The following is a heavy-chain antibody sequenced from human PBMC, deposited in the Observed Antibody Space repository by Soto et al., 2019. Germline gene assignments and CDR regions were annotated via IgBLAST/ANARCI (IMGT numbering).Heavy chain of an antibody. CDR1: GFTFVNYA. D-gene: IGHD6-19*01. CDR2: LSGSGTST. Sequence: EVQLLESGGGLVQPGGSLRLSCAASGFTFVNYAMNWVRQAPGKGLEWVATLSGSGTSTYYADSVKGRFTISRDTSRNTLYLQMNSLRAEDTAVYYCAKGTSNGGWFNPVAYWGQGTLVTVSS. J-gene: IGHJ4*02. V-gene: IGHV3-23*01. CDR3: AKGTSNGGWFNPVAY.